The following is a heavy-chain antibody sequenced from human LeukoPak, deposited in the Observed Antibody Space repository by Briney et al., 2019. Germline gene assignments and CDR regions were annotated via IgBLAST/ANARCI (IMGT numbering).Heavy chain of an antibody. V-gene: IGHV1-18*01. CDR2: ISSYNGNT. Sequence: ASVKVSFKASGYTFTSYGISWVRQAPGQELDGMGWISSYNGNTNNAQKLQGRVTMTTDTSTSTAYMELRSLRSDDTDVYYCAREMHSSSWGGSASSGTGYWGQGTLVTVSS. CDR1: GYTFTSYG. D-gene: IGHD6-6*01. J-gene: IGHJ4*02. CDR3: AREMHSSSWGGSASSGTGY.